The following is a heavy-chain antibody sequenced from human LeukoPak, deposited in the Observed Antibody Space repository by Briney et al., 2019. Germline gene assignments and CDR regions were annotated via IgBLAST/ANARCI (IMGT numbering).Heavy chain of an antibody. Sequence: GASVTVSCKASGYTFTGYYMHWVRRAPGQGLEWMGWINPNSGGTNYAQKFQGRVTMTRDTSISTAYMELSRLRSDDTAVYYCARDLDIVATILDYWGQGTLVTVSS. J-gene: IGHJ4*02. D-gene: IGHD5-12*01. CDR3: ARDLDIVATILDY. CDR2: INPNSGGT. CDR1: GYTFTGYY. V-gene: IGHV1-2*02.